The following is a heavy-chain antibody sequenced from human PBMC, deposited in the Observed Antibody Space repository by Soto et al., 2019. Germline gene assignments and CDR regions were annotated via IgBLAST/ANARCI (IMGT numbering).Heavy chain of an antibody. D-gene: IGHD6-13*01. Sequence: ASVKVSCKASGGTFSSYAISWVRQAPGQGLEWMGGIIPIFGTANYAQKFQGRVTITADESTSTAYMELSSLRSEDTAVYYCARALIAAAGITGYYYGMDVWGQGTTVTVSS. CDR3: ARALIAAAGITGYYYGMDV. J-gene: IGHJ6*02. CDR2: IIPIFGTA. V-gene: IGHV1-69*13. CDR1: GGTFSSYA.